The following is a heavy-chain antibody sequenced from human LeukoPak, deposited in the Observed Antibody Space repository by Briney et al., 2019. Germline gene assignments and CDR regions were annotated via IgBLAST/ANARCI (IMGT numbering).Heavy chain of an antibody. CDR2: IYYSGST. J-gene: IGHJ3*02. Sequence: SETLSLTCTVSGGSISSYYWSWIRQHPGKGLEWIGYIYYSGSTYYNPSLKSRVTISVDTSKNQFSLKLSSVTAADTAVYYCARVTYDSSGYAFDIWGQGTMVTVSS. CDR3: ARVTYDSSGYAFDI. V-gene: IGHV4-59*06. CDR1: GGSISSYY. D-gene: IGHD3-22*01.